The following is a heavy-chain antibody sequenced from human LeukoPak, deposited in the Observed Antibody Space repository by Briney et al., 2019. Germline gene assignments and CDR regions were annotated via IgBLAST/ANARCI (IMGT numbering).Heavy chain of an antibody. CDR2: ITSDSSTI. V-gene: IGHV3-48*04. Sequence: PGGSLRLSCAASGFTFSSYTMNWVRQAPGKGLEWVSYITSDSSTIYYADSVKGRFTISIDNAKNSLYLQMNSLRAEDTAVYYCARDVGSFDAFDIWGQGTMVTVSS. CDR3: ARDVGSFDAFDI. D-gene: IGHD1-26*01. CDR1: GFTFSSYT. J-gene: IGHJ3*02.